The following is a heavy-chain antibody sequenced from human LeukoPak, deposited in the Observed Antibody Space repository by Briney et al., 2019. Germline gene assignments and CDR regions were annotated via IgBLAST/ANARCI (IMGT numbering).Heavy chain of an antibody. CDR1: GFTFNTYG. D-gene: IGHD3-22*01. CDR2: IWYDGSNK. CDR3: VRDSGEIPNTYYYDSSGYLHY. V-gene: IGHV3-33*01. J-gene: IGHJ4*02. Sequence: GGSLRLSCAASGFTFNTYGMHWVRQAPGKGLEWVAVIWYDGSNKYYADSVRGRFTISGDNSKNTLYLQMNSLRAEDTAVYFCVRDSGEIPNTYYYDSSGYLHYWGPGTLVTVSS.